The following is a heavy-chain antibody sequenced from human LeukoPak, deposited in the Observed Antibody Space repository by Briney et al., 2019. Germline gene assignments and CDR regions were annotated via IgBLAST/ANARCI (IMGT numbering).Heavy chain of an antibody. CDR3: ARTYYDILTVYMDV. V-gene: IGHV4-34*01. D-gene: IGHD3-9*01. CDR2: INHSGST. J-gene: IGHJ6*03. Sequence: ASETLSLTCAVYGGSFSGYYWSWIRQPPGKGLEWIGEINHSGSTNYNPSLKSRVTISVDTSKNQFSLKLSSVTAADTAVYYCARTYYDILTVYMDVWGKGTTVTISS. CDR1: GGSFSGYY.